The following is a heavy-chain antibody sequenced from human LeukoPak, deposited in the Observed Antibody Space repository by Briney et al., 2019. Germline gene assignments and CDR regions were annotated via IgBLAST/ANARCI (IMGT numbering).Heavy chain of an antibody. V-gene: IGHV4-61*02. CDR1: GGSISSGSYY. J-gene: IGHJ5*02. Sequence: SQTLSLTCTVSGGSISSGSYYWSWIRQPAGKGLEWIGRIYTSGSTNYGPSLKSRVTISVDTSKKQISLKLSSVTAADTAVYYCARAKEYGYNYGPGFGFDPWGQGTLVTVSS. CDR2: IYTSGST. D-gene: IGHD5-18*01. CDR3: ARAKEYGYNYGPGFGFDP.